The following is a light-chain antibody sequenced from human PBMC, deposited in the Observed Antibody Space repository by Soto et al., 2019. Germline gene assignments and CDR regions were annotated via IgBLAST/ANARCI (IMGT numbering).Light chain of an antibody. Sequence: QSALTQPPSVSGSPGQSVTISCTGTSGDVGSYNRVSWYQQPPGTAPKLLIYEVTNRPSGVPDRFSGSKSGNTASLTISGLQAEDEADYYCSSYTSRSTWVFGGGTQLTVL. CDR1: SGDVGSYNR. V-gene: IGLV2-18*02. J-gene: IGLJ3*02. CDR3: SSYTSRSTWV. CDR2: EVT.